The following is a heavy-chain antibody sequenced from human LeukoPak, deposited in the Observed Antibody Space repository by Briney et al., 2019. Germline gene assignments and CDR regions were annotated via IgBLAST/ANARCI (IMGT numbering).Heavy chain of an antibody. Sequence: GGSLRLXCAASGFTFSSYAMRWVRQAPGQGLEWMGRIIPIFGNGNYAQKFQGRFTITRDESTSTAYMELSSLRSEDTAVYYCARGGAARDRFDYWGQGTLVTVSS. CDR1: GFTFSSYA. V-gene: IGHV1-69*05. D-gene: IGHD6-6*01. CDR3: ARGGAARDRFDY. CDR2: IIPIFGNG. J-gene: IGHJ4*02.